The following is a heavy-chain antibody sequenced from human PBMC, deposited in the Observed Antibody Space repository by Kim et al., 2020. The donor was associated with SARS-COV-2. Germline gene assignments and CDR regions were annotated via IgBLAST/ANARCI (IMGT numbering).Heavy chain of an antibody. V-gene: IGHV4-59*13. Sequence: SETLSLTCTVSGGSISSYYWSWIRQPPGKGLEWIGYIYYSGSTNYNPSLKSRVTISVDTSKNQFSLKLSSVTAADTAVYYCARSVWFGEYGPSWAFDIWGQGTMVTVSS. J-gene: IGHJ3*02. D-gene: IGHD3-10*01. CDR1: GGSISSYY. CDR2: IYYSGST. CDR3: ARSVWFGEYGPSWAFDI.